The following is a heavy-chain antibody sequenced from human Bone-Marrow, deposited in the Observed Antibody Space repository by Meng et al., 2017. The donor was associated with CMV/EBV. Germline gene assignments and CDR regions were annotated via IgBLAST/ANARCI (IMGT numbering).Heavy chain of an antibody. V-gene: IGHV1-18*01. CDR1: YG. J-gene: IGHJ5*02. CDR2: ISANNGNT. CDR3: ERVMYYDFWSGYYAALTNWFDP. D-gene: IGHD3-3*01. Sequence: YGISWVRQATGQGLEWMGWISANNGNTNDAQKLQGRVTMTTDTSTSTAYMERRSLRSDETAVYYCERVMYYDFWSGYYAALTNWFDPWGQGTLVTVSS.